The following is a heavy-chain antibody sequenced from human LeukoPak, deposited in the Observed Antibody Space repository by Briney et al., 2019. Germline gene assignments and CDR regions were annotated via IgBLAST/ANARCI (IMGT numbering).Heavy chain of an antibody. Sequence: ASVKVSCKASGYTFTSYDINWVRQAPGKGLEWMGGFDPEDGETIYAQKFQGRVTMTEDTSTDTAYMELSSLTSEDTAVYYCATPPVWFGEFMSGNSILGYFQDWGQGTLVTVSS. D-gene: IGHD3-10*01. V-gene: IGHV1-24*01. CDR1: GYTFTSYD. CDR3: ATPPVWFGEFMSGNSILGYFQD. J-gene: IGHJ1*01. CDR2: FDPEDGET.